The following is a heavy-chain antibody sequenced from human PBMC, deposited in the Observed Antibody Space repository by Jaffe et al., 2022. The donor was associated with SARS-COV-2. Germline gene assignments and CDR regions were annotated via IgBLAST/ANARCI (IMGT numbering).Heavy chain of an antibody. CDR2: ISYDGSNK. CDR1: GFTFSSYA. D-gene: IGHD6-19*01. V-gene: IGHV3-30-3*01. CDR3: AREGYSSGWYRYYFDY. Sequence: QVQLVESGGGVVQPGRSLRLSCAASGFTFSSYAMHWVRQAPGKGLEWVAVISYDGSNKYYADSVKGRFTISRDNSKNTLYLQMNSLRAEDTAVYYCAREGYSSGWYRYYFDYWGQGTLVTVSS. J-gene: IGHJ4*02.